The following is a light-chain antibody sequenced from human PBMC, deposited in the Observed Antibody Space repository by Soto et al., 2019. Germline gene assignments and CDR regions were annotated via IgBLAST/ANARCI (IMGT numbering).Light chain of an antibody. CDR3: QVWDSSSDPYVV. Sequence: SYELTQPPSVSVAPGKTARLTCGGNNIGSKSVHWYQQKPGQAPVLVIYYDSDRPSGTPERFSGSNSGNTATLTISRVEAGDEADYYCQVWDSSSDPYVVFGGGTKLTVL. J-gene: IGLJ2*01. CDR1: NIGSKS. V-gene: IGLV3-21*04. CDR2: YDS.